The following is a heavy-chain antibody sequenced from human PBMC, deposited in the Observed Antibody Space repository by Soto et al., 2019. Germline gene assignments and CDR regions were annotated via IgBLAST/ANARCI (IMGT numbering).Heavy chain of an antibody. CDR1: GFTFSDSW. CDR3: VRGGSNYAS. V-gene: IGHV3-7*01. D-gene: IGHD4-4*01. Sequence: EVQLVESGGGLVQPGGSLRLSCTASGFTFSDSWMTWVRQAPGKGLEWVARIKPDESEKKYADSVKGRFSISRDNAKNSRYLQMDSRRGEDTAVYYCVRGGSNYASWGQGTLVTGSS. CDR2: IKPDESEK. J-gene: IGHJ5*02.